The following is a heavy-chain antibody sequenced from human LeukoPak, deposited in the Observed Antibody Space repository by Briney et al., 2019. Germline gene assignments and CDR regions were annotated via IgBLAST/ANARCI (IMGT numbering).Heavy chain of an antibody. CDR3: ATFTVTYDAFDI. D-gene: IGHD4-17*01. Sequence: ASVKVSCKASGYTFTSYDINWVRQATGQGLEWMGWMNPNSGNTGYAQKFQGRVTMTEDTSTDTAYMELSSLRSEDTAVYYCATFTVTYDAFDIWGQGTMVTVSS. J-gene: IGHJ3*02. CDR2: MNPNSGNT. V-gene: IGHV1-8*01. CDR1: GYTFTSYD.